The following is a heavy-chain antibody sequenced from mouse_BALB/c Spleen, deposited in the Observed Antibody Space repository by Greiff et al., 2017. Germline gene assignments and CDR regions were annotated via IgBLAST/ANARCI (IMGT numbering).Heavy chain of an antibody. CDR1: GYTFTSYW. J-gene: IGHJ2*01. Sequence: VQLQQSGAELAKPGASVKMSCKASGYTFTSYWMHWVKQRPGQGLEWIGYINPSTGYTEYNQKFKDKATLTADKSSSTAYMQLSSLTSEDSAVYYCARDYRYPFDYWGQGTTLTVSS. CDR2: INPSTGYT. D-gene: IGHD2-14*01. CDR3: ARDYRYPFDY. V-gene: IGHV1-7*01.